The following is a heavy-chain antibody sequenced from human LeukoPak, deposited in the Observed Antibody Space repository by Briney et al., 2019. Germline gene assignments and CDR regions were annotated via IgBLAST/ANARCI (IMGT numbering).Heavy chain of an antibody. D-gene: IGHD3-10*01. J-gene: IGHJ4*02. Sequence: PSQTLSLTCAVSGGSISSGGYSWSWIRQPPGQGLEWIGYIYHSGSTYYNPSLKSRVTISVDRSKNQFSLKLSSVTAADTAVYYCARGITMVRGVQYYFDYWGQGTLVTVSS. CDR2: IYHSGST. CDR3: ARGITMVRGVQYYFDY. CDR1: GGSISSGGYS. V-gene: IGHV4-30-2*01.